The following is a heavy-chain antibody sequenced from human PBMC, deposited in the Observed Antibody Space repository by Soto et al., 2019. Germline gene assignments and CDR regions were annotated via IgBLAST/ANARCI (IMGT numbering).Heavy chain of an antibody. CDR3: AAGLSGSKTFDY. J-gene: IGHJ4*02. D-gene: IGHD1-26*01. CDR2: ISTYNGNT. V-gene: IGHV1-18*01. Sequence: GASVKVSCKASGYMFTSYGISWVRQAPGQGLEWMGWISTYNGNTDYAQNLQGRVTMTADTSTSTAYMELRSLRSDDTAVYYCAAGLSGSKTFDYWGQGTLVTVS. CDR1: GYMFTSYG.